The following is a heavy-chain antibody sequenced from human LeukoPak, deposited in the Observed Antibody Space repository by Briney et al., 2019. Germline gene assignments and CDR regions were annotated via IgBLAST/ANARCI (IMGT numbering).Heavy chain of an antibody. CDR1: GFTFSSYA. D-gene: IGHD3-22*01. J-gene: IGHJ4*02. CDR2: ISGSGGST. V-gene: IGHV3-23*01. CDR3: AKVGDSSGYYVVDY. Sequence: GGSLRLSCAASGFTFSSYAMSWVRQAPRKGMEWVSSISGSGGSTHYADSVKGRFTISRDNSKNTLYLQMNSLRVEDTAVYYCAKVGDSSGYYVVDYWGQGTLVTVSS.